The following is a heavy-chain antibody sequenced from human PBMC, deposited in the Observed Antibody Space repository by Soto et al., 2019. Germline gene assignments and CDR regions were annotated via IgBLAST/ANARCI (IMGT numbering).Heavy chain of an antibody. J-gene: IGHJ6*02. Sequence: QVQLVESGGGVVQPGRSLRLSCAASGFTFSNYGVHWVRQAPGSGLEWVALISYDGNYQYYADAVKGRFTISRDNSKNTLYLEMTSLRSEDTDVYYCAKDRRVRDGLDVWGQGTTVTVSS. CDR3: AKDRRVRDGLDV. D-gene: IGHD3-10*01. CDR2: ISYDGNYQ. V-gene: IGHV3-30*18. CDR1: GFTFSNYG.